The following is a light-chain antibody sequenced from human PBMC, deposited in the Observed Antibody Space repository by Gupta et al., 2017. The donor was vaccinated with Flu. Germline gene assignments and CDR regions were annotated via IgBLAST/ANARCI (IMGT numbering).Light chain of an antibody. CDR2: EVN. V-gene: IGLV2-8*01. CDR3: SSFGGRDTLV. Sequence: SVTISCTGTSSDIGAYDYVSWYQQHPDKPPNIIIYEVNKRPAGVPDRFSGSKSACTASLTVSGLQEDEEAEYYCSSFGGRDTLVFGGGTKLTVL. CDR1: SSDIGAYDY. J-gene: IGLJ3*02.